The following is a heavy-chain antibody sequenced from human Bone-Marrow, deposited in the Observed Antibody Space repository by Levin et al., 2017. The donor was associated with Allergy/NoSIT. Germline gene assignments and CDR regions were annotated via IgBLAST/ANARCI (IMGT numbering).Heavy chain of an antibody. D-gene: IGHD2-15*01. CDR3: ARGRRCSGGSCYSGRYFDL. J-gene: IGHJ2*01. V-gene: IGHV3-7*01. CDR1: GFTFSSYW. CDR2: IKQDGSEK. Sequence: GGSLRLSCAASGFTFSSYWMSWVRQAPGKGLEWVANIKQDGSEKYYVDSVKGRFTISRDNAKNSLYLQMNSLRAEDTAVYYCARGRRCSGGSCYSGRYFDLWGRGTLVTVSS.